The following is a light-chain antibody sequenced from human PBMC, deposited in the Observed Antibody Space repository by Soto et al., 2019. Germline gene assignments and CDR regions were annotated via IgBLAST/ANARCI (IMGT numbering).Light chain of an antibody. CDR3: QQYGSY. J-gene: IGKJ3*01. CDR2: GAS. CDR1: QSVSSSY. V-gene: IGKV3-20*01. Sequence: EIVLTQSPGTLSLSPGERATLSCRASQSVSSSYLAWYQQKPGQAPRLLIYGASSRATGIPDRFSGSGSGTDFTLTLSRLEPEDFAVYYCQQYGSYFGPGTKVDIK.